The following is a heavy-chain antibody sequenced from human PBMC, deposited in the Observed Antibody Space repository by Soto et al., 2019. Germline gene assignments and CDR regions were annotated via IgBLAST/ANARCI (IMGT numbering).Heavy chain of an antibody. D-gene: IGHD3-22*01. V-gene: IGHV3-15*07. J-gene: IGHJ1*01. CDR2: IKSRPDGGTT. CDR3: TTDHPYYYHRRPHAH. Sequence: GGSLRLSCAASGFIFSNAWLNWVRQAPGKGLEWVGRIKSRPDGGTTDYAAPVKGRFSISRDDSKNTVYLQMINLKTEDTAVYYCTTDHPYYYHRRPHAHWGQGTLVTVSS. CDR1: GFIFSNAW.